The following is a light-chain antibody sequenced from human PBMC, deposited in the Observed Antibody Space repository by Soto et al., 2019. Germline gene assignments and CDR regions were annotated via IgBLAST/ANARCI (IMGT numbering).Light chain of an antibody. Sequence: IVMTQSPDALAVSLGERATINCKSSQRGLYSSNNKNYLAWYQQKPGQPPKLLIYWASTRESGVPDRFSGSGSGTDFTLTISSLQAEDVAVYYCQQYYSTPWTFGQGTKVDIK. CDR3: QQYYSTPWT. CDR1: QRGLYSSNNKNY. J-gene: IGKJ1*01. CDR2: WAS. V-gene: IGKV4-1*01.